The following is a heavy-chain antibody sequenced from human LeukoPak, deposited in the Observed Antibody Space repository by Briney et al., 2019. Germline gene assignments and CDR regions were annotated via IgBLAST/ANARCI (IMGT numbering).Heavy chain of an antibody. CDR2: IYYSGST. V-gene: IGHV4-59*08. Sequence: SETLSLTCTVSGGSISSYYWSWIRQPPGKGLEWIGYIYYSGSTNYNPPLKSRVTISVDTSKNQFSLKLSSVTAADTAVYYCARLSPNTALDYWGQGTLVTVSS. CDR3: ARLSPNTALDY. D-gene: IGHD5-18*01. CDR1: GGSISSYY. J-gene: IGHJ4*02.